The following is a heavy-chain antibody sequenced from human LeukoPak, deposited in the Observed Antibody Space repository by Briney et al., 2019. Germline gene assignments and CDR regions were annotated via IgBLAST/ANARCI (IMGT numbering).Heavy chain of an antibody. CDR2: INAEGGNP. Sequence: GGSLRLSCAASGFTLSSYWMHWVRQAPGKGLVWVSRINAEGGNPPYADSVKGRFTISRDNAKNTLYLQMNSLKTEDTAVYYCTTVYYAWGQGTLVTVSS. CDR3: TTVYYA. CDR1: GFTLSSYW. D-gene: IGHD3-3*01. J-gene: IGHJ5*02. V-gene: IGHV3-74*03.